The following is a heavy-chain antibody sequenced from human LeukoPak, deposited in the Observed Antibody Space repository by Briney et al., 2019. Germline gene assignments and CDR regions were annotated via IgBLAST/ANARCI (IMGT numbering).Heavy chain of an antibody. J-gene: IGHJ4*02. Sequence: SETLSLTCTVSGGSISSYYWSWIRQPPGKGLEWIGYIYYSGSTNYNPSLKSRVTISVDTSKNQFSLKLSSVTAADTAVYYCARFRDYYGSGSYYISSGFDYWGQGTLVTVSS. V-gene: IGHV4-59*01. D-gene: IGHD3-10*01. CDR3: ARFRDYYGSGSYYISSGFDY. CDR1: GGSISSYY. CDR2: IYYSGST.